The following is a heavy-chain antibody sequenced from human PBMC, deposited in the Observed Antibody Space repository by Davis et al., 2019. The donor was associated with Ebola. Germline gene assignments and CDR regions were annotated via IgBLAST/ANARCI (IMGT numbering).Heavy chain of an antibody. CDR3: AKGASSWSHVPDY. CDR2: ISGSGGST. V-gene: IGHV3-23*01. CDR1: GFTFSSYG. D-gene: IGHD6-13*01. J-gene: IGHJ4*02. Sequence: PGGSLRLSCAASGFTFSSYGMNWVRQAPGKGLEWVSAISGSGGSTYYADSVKGRFTTSRDTSKNTLYLQMNSLRAEDTAIYYCAKGASSWSHVPDYWGQGTLVTVSS.